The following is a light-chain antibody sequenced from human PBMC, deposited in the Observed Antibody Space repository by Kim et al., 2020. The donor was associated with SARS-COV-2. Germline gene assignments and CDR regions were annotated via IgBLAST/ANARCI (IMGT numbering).Light chain of an antibody. V-gene: IGKV1-39*01. CDR2: AAS. CDR1: QSISSY. CDR3: QKSYSTPLT. J-gene: IGKJ4*01. Sequence: DIQMTQSPSSLSASVGDRVTITCRASQSISSYLDWYQQKPGKAPKLLIYAASSLQSGVPSRFSGSGSGTDFTLTISSLQPEDFATYYCQKSYSTPLTFGGGTNVGIK.